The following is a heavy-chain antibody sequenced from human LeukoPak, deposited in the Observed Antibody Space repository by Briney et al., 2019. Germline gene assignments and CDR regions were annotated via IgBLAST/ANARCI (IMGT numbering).Heavy chain of an antibody. CDR2: IYYSGST. CDR3: ARVIAARLGFGYYFDY. V-gene: IGHV4-59*01. Sequence: PSETLSLTCTVSGGSISSYYWSWIRQPPGKGLEWIGYIYYSGSTNYNPSLKSRVTISVDTSKNQFSLKLSSVTAADTAVYYCARVIAARLGFGYYFDYWGQGTLVTVSS. J-gene: IGHJ4*02. CDR1: GGSISSYY. D-gene: IGHD6-6*01.